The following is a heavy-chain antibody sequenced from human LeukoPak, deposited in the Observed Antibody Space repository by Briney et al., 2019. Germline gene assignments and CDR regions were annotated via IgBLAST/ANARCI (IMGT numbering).Heavy chain of an antibody. V-gene: IGHV4-30-2*01. J-gene: IGHJ2*01. Sequence: NPSQTLSLTCAVSGGSISSGGYSWSWIRQPPGKGLEWIGYIYHSGSTYYNPSLKSRATISVDRSKNQFSLKLSSVTAADTAVYYCARDGMTTVTPFDLWGRGTLVTVSS. CDR3: ARDGMTTVTPFDL. CDR2: IYHSGST. CDR1: GGSISSGGYS. D-gene: IGHD4-11*01.